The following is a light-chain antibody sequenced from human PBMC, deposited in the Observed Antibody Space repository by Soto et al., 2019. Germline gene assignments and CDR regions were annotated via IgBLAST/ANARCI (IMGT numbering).Light chain of an antibody. Sequence: DIQMTQSPSTLSGSVGDRVTITCRASQTISSWLAWYQQKPGKAPKLLIYKASTLKSGVPSRFSGSGSGTEFTLTISTLQPDDFATYYCQQYSSYSRTFGQGTKVEPK. CDR2: KAS. V-gene: IGKV1-5*03. CDR3: QQYSSYSRT. CDR1: QTISSW. J-gene: IGKJ2*02.